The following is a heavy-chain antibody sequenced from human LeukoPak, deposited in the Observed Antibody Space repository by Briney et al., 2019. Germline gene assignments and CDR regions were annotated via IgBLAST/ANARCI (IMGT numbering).Heavy chain of an antibody. CDR1: GYTFTGYY. CDR2: INPNSGGT. CDR3: ARTQLPNYYYYYYGMDV. D-gene: IGHD2-2*01. V-gene: IGHV1-2*06. J-gene: IGHJ6*02. Sequence: ASVKVSCKASGYTFTGYYMHWVRQAPGQGLEWMGRINPNSGGTNYAQKFQGRVTMTRDTSISTAYMELSRLRSDDTAVYYCARTQLPNYYYYYYGMDVWDQGTTVTVSS.